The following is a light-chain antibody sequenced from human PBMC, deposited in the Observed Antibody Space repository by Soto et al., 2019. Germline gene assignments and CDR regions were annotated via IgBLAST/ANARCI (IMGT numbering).Light chain of an antibody. CDR3: QQRSNWPWT. CDR1: QSVSSY. J-gene: IGKJ4*01. Sequence: EIVLTQSPATLSLSPGERATLSCRASQSVSSYLAWYQQKPGQAPRLLIYDTSNRATGIPARFSGSGSGTDFTLTISSLDPEDFAVYYCQQRSNWPWTFGGGTKVEIK. CDR2: DTS. V-gene: IGKV3-11*01.